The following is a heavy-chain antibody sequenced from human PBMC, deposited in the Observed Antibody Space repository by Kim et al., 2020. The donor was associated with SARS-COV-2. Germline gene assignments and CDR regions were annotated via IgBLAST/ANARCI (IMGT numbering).Heavy chain of an antibody. J-gene: IGHJ4*02. V-gene: IGHV3-23*01. CDR2: ISGSGGST. D-gene: IGHD3-10*01. CDR3: AKELRAYYYDSGGYFDY. Sequence: GGSLRLSCAASGFTFSSYAMSWVRQAPGKGLEWVSAISGSGGSTYYADSVKGRFTISRDNSKNTLYLQMNSLRAEDTAVYYCAKELRAYYYDSGGYFDYWGQGTLVTVSS. CDR1: GFTFSSYA.